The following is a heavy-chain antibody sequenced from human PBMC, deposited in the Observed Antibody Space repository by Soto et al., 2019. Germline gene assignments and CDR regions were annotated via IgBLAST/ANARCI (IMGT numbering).Heavy chain of an antibody. CDR3: ARLASHYGDNPEVWFDP. D-gene: IGHD4-17*01. Sequence: QVQLVQSGAEVKKPGSSVTVSCTASGGTFSSYAISWVRQAPGQGLEWMGGIIPIFGTANYAQKFQGRVTIPAYESTSKVYRELRSLRAEHTAGYYCARLASHYGDNPEVWFDPWGQGAQVTV. J-gene: IGHJ5*02. CDR1: GGTFSSYA. V-gene: IGHV1-69*01. CDR2: IIPIFGTA.